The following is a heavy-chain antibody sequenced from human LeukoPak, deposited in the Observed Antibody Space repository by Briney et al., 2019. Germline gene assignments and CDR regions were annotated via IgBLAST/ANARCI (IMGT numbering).Heavy chain of an antibody. V-gene: IGHV4-59*08. CDR3: ACLSSNGGRAFDI. D-gene: IGHD2-15*01. Sequence: PSETPPLTCTVSGGSISSFYWTWIRQTPGKGLEWVGYINHSGNNNHYPSVKSRVTVSVDTSKSQFSLKLSSVTAADTAVYYCACLSSNGGRAFDIWGQGTTVSVSS. CDR2: INHSGNN. CDR1: GGSISSFY. J-gene: IGHJ3*02.